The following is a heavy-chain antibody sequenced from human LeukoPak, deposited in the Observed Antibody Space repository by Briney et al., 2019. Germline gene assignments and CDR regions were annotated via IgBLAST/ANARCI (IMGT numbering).Heavy chain of an antibody. J-gene: IGHJ3*02. Sequence: SQTLSLTCTVFGGSISSGGYSWSWIRQHPGKGLEWIGYIYYSGSTYYNPSLKSRVTISVDTSKNQFSLKLSSVTAADTAVYYCASIGSSSWYRDAFDIWGQGTMVTVSS. CDR2: IYYSGST. V-gene: IGHV4-31*03. CDR3: ASIGSSSWYRDAFDI. D-gene: IGHD6-13*01. CDR1: GGSISSGGYS.